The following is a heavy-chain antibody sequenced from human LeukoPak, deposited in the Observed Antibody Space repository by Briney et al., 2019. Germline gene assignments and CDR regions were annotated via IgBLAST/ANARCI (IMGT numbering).Heavy chain of an antibody. CDR2: ISYDGSNK. J-gene: IGHJ4*02. CDR3: AREGTSSIAARFDY. Sequence: GGSLRLSRAASGFTFSSYAMHWVRQAPGKGLEWVAVISYDGSNKYYADSVKGRFTISRDNSKNTLYLQMNSLRAEDTAVYYCAREGTSSIAARFDYWGQGTLVTVSS. V-gene: IGHV3-30-3*01. CDR1: GFTFSSYA. D-gene: IGHD6-6*01.